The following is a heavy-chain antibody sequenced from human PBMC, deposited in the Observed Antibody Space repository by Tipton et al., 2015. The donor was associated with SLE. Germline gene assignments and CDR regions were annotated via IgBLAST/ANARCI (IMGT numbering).Heavy chain of an antibody. D-gene: IGHD1-26*01. CDR1: GFTFSSYW. CDR2: IKQDGSEK. CDR3: ARDPYSGSYVGAFDI. J-gene: IGHJ3*02. Sequence: SLRLSCAASGFTFSSYWMSWVRQAPGKGLEWVANIKQDGSEKYYVDSVKGRFTISRDNAKNSLYLQMNSLRAEDTAVYYCARDPYSGSYVGAFDIWGQGTMVTVSS. V-gene: IGHV3-7*03.